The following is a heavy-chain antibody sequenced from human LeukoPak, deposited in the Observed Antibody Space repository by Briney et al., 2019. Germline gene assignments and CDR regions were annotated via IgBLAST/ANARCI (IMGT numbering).Heavy chain of an antibody. D-gene: IGHD3-10*01. CDR1: GGSFSGYY. J-gene: IGHJ4*02. V-gene: IGHV4-34*01. CDR3: ARVRYYYGSGSYSFDY. Sequence: SETLSLTCAVYGGSFSGYYWSWIRQPPGKGLEWIGEINHSGSTNYNPSLKSRVTISVDTSKNQFSLKLRSVTAADTAVYYCARVRYYYGSGSYSFDYWGQGTLVTVSS. CDR2: INHSGST.